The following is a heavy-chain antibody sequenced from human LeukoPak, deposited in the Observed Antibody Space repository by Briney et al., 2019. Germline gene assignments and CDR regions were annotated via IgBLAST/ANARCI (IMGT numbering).Heavy chain of an antibody. CDR2: IKQDGSEK. V-gene: IGHV3-7*03. D-gene: IGHD6-13*01. CDR3: ARPRDSGWSKTWDY. CDR1: GFTFRTYW. J-gene: IGHJ4*02. Sequence: GGSLRLSCEGSGFTFRTYWMTWVRQAPGKGLEWVANIKQDGSEKYYVDSVKGRFTISRDNAQNSLYLQMNSLRAEDTAVYYCARPRDSGWSKTWDYWGQGTLVTVSS.